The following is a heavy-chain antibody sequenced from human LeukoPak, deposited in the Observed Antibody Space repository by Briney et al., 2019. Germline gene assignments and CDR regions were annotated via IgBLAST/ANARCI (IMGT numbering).Heavy chain of an antibody. Sequence: GGSLRLSCAASGFTFSSHGMHWVRQAPGKGLGWVVVISYDGSNKYYADSVKGRFTISRDNSKNTLYMQMNSLRAEDTAVYYCAKVWSSSGLSFDAFDIWGQGTMVTVSS. J-gene: IGHJ3*02. CDR1: GFTFSSHG. D-gene: IGHD6-19*01. CDR3: AKVWSSSGLSFDAFDI. V-gene: IGHV3-30*18. CDR2: ISYDGSNK.